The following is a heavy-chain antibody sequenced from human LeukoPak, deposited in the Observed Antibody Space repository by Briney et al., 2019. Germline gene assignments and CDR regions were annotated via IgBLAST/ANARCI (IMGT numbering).Heavy chain of an antibody. V-gene: IGHV4-59*08. J-gene: IGHJ3*02. CDR3: ATNRVGTYDRPFDI. CDR1: GGSINSHY. Sequence: SETLSLTCIVSGGSINSHYWSWIRQTPGKGLEWIGDIHYAGTTKYNPSVKSRVTISIDTSKNQFSLELSSVTASDTAVYFCATNRVGTYDRPFDIWGQGTMVTVSS. D-gene: IGHD1-26*01. CDR2: IHYAGTT.